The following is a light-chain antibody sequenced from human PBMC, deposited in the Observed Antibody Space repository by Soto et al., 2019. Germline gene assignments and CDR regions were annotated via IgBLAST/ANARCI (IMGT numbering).Light chain of an antibody. J-gene: IGKJ1*01. Sequence: EIVLTQSPATPSLSPGERATPSCRTSQSVSNYLAWYQQKPGQAPRLLIYDASNRATGIPARFSGSGSGTDFTLTISSLEPEDFAVYYCQQRSNWPRTFGQGTKVDI. V-gene: IGKV3-11*01. CDR2: DAS. CDR1: QSVSNY. CDR3: QQRSNWPRT.